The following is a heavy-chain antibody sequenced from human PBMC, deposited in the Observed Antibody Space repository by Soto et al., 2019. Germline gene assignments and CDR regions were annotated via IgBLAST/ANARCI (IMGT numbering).Heavy chain of an antibody. CDR3: SSGLGREYQDNRNHFPLDF. J-gene: IGHJ4*02. V-gene: IGHV3-53*01. D-gene: IGHD1-20*01. CDR2: LYPNGRA. Sequence: PGRSLRLSCAPSAFTPSNNYLTWVRHAPGKGLKWVSVLYPNGRAFYAGSVKGRFTISTNNSQNSVYVQMKTLRADDTAIYFCSSGLGREYQDNRNHFPLDFWGQGTLVTVSS. CDR1: AFTPSNNY.